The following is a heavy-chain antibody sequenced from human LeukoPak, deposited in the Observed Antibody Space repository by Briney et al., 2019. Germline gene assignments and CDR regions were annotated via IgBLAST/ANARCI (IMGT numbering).Heavy chain of an antibody. Sequence: GGSLRLSCAASGFTFSSYWMSWVRQAPGKGLEWVANIKQDGSGKYCVDSVKGRFTISRDNAKNSLYLQMNVLRAEDTAVFYCAREGSYAFDPWGQGTLVTVSS. V-gene: IGHV3-7*01. CDR2: IKQDGSGK. D-gene: IGHD1-26*01. J-gene: IGHJ5*02. CDR1: GFTFSSYW. CDR3: AREGSYAFDP.